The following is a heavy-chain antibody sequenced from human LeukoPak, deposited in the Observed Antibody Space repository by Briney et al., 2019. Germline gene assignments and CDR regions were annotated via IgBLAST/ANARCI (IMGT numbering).Heavy chain of an antibody. CDR1: GFTFDDYA. CDR2: ISWNSGSI. Sequence: PGRSLRLSCAASGFTFDDYAMHWVRQAPGKGLEWVSGISWNSGSIGYADSVKGRFTISRDNAKNSLYLQMNSLRAEDTALYYCAKSQQWLVPYFQHWGQGTLVTVFS. V-gene: IGHV3-9*01. CDR3: AKSQQWLVPYFQH. J-gene: IGHJ1*01. D-gene: IGHD6-19*01.